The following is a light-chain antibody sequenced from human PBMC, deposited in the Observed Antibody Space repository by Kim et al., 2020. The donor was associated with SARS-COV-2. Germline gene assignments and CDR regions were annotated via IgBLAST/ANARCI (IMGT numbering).Light chain of an antibody. CDR2: QDS. CDR3: QAWDSSTWV. Sequence: SPEQTASIPCAGEKLGDKYACWYQQKPSQSPVLVIYQDSKRPSGIPERFSGSNSGNTATLTISGTQAMDEADYYCQAWDSSTWVFGGGTQLTVL. V-gene: IGLV3-1*01. J-gene: IGLJ2*01. CDR1: KLGDKY.